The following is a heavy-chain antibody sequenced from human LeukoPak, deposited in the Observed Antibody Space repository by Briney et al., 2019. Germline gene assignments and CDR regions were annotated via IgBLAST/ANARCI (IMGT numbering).Heavy chain of an antibody. V-gene: IGHV4-59*08. Sequence: SETLSLTCTVSGGSISSYYWSWIRQPPGKGLEWIGYIYYSGSTNYNPSPKSRVTISVDTSKNQFSLKLSSVTAADTAVYYCARVTRAVAVFDYWGQGTLVTVSS. J-gene: IGHJ4*02. CDR1: GGSISSYY. D-gene: IGHD6-19*01. CDR2: IYYSGST. CDR3: ARVTRAVAVFDY.